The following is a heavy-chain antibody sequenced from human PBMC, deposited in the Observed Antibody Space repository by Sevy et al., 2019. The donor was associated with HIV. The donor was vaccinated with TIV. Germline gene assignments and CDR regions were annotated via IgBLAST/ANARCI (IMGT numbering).Heavy chain of an antibody. J-gene: IGHJ4*02. CDR3: ARMGYCSSTSCYSGSSFDY. V-gene: IGHV3-21*01. D-gene: IGHD2-2*02. Sequence: GGSLRLSCAASGFTFSSYSMNWVRQAPGKGLEWVSSISSISSYIYYADSVKGRFTISRDNAKNSLYLQMNSLRAEDTAVYYCARMGYCSSTSCYSGSSFDYWGQGTLVTVSS. CDR1: GFTFSSYS. CDR2: ISSISSYI.